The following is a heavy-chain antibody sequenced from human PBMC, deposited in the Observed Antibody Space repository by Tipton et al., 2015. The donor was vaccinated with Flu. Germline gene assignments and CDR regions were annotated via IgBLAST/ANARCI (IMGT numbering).Heavy chain of an antibody. D-gene: IGHD1-1*01. CDR2: IYTSGNT. Sequence: TLSLTCAVSGDSISSGAHYWSWIRQPAGKGLEWIGRIYTSGNTNYNPSLKTRVTISVDMSKNQFSLKLNSVTAADTAVYYCARSPGYHFDYWGQGQLVAVSS. V-gene: IGHV4-61*02. CDR3: ARSPGYHFDY. J-gene: IGHJ4*02. CDR1: GDSISSGAHY.